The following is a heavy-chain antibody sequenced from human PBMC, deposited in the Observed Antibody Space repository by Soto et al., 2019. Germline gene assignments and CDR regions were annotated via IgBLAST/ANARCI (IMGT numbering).Heavy chain of an antibody. Sequence: QVQLVESGGGVVQPGRSLRLSCAASGFTFSSYGMHWVRQAPGKGLEWVAVIWYDGSNKYYADSVKGRFTISRDNSKNTLYLQMNSLRAEDTAVYYCARAGGATSRDTDSTHLTPWGQGTLVTVSS. J-gene: IGHJ4*02. D-gene: IGHD2-2*01. V-gene: IGHV3-33*01. CDR1: GFTFSSYG. CDR2: IWYDGSNK. CDR3: ARAGGATSRDTDSTHLTP.